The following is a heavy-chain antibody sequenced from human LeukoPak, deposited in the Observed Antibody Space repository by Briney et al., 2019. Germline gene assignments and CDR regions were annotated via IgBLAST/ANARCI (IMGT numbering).Heavy chain of an antibody. CDR2: ISNDGGNK. V-gene: IGHV3-30-3*01. D-gene: IGHD3-10*01. Sequence: GGSLRLSCAASEFTFSNYFLHWVRQPPGKGLEWVAAISNDGGNKYRADSVKGRFTISRDNSKNMLYLQMDSLTVEDTAVYCCARESSLRDFGFDCWGQGALVTVSS. J-gene: IGHJ4*02. CDR3: ARESSLRDFGFDC. CDR1: EFTFSNYF.